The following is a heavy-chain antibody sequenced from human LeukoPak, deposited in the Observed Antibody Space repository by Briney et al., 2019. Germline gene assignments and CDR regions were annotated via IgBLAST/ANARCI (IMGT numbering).Heavy chain of an antibody. CDR3: ARGYSGSY. V-gene: IGHV4-61*02. D-gene: IGHD1-26*01. CDR2: IYTSGST. Sequence: SQTLSLTCTVSGGSISSGSYYWSWIRQPAGKGLEWIGRIYTSGSTNYNPSLKSRVTISVDTSKNQFSLKLSSVTAADTAVYYCARGYSGSYWGQGTLVTVSS. J-gene: IGHJ4*02. CDR1: GGSISSGSYY.